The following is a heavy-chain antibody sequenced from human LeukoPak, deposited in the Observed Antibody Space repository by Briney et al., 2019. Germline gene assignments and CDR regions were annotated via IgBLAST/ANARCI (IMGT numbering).Heavy chain of an antibody. CDR1: GGSISSGSYY. CDR2: IYYSGST. Sequence: SETLSLTCTVSGGSISSGSYYWSWIRQPPGKGLEWIGYIYYSGSTNYNPSLKSRVTISVDTSKNQFSQKLSSVTAADTAVYYCARLKGRRELRSDRGVKPSHYYYYYGMDVWGQGTTVTVSS. V-gene: IGHV4-61*01. CDR3: ARLKGRRELRSDRGVKPSHYYYYYGMDV. J-gene: IGHJ6*02. D-gene: IGHD3-10*01.